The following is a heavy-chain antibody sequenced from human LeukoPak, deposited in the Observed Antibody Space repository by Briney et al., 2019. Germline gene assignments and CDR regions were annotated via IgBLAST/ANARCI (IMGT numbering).Heavy chain of an antibody. V-gene: IGHV3-48*04. D-gene: IGHD2-2*01. J-gene: IGHJ4*02. CDR2: ISSASGSI. CDR1: GFAFSSYS. CDR3: ARLPAYCSSTSCYYDY. Sequence: PGGSLRLSCAASGFAFSSYSMNWVRPAPGKGLEWVSYISSASGSIYYADSVKGRFTISRDNAKNSLFLQMNSLRAEDTAVYYCARLPAYCSSTSCYYDYWGQGTLVTVSS.